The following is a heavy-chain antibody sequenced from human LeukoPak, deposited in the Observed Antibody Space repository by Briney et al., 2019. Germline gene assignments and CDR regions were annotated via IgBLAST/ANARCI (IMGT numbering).Heavy chain of an antibody. J-gene: IGHJ4*01. D-gene: IGHD3-10*01. CDR1: GFAFDEHG. V-gene: IGHV3-20*04. CDR2: INWSGGST. CDR3: ARAPITRPFYFDY. Sequence: PGGSLRLSCTASGFAFDEHGMSWVRQVPGKGLEWVSGINWSGGSTGYADPLRGRFTISSDNAKNSLYLQMDSLRAEDPPLFYCARAPITRPFYFDYWGQGTLVTVSS.